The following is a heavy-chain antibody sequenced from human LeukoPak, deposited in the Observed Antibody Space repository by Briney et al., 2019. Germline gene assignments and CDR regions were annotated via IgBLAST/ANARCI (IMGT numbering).Heavy chain of an antibody. CDR1: GYTFTGYY. D-gene: IGHD2-15*01. V-gene: IGHV1-2*02. J-gene: IGHJ5*02. CDR2: INPNSGGT. Sequence: ASVKVSCKASGYTFTGYYIHWVRQAPGQGLEWMGWINPNSGGTNYAQKFQGRVTMTRDASLSTAYMELRRLRSDDTAVYYCARDRLRLGYERTNWFDPWGQGTLATVSS. CDR3: ARDRLRLGYERTNWFDP.